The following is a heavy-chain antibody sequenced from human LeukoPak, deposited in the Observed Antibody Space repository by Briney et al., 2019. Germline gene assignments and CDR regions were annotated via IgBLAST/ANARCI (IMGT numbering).Heavy chain of an antibody. V-gene: IGHV3-23*01. J-gene: IGHJ4*02. CDR2: ISGSGGST. Sequence: QPGGSLRLSCAASGFTFSSYGMHWVRQAPGKGLEWVSAISGSGGSTYYADSVKGRFTISRDNSKNTLYLQMNSLRAEDTAVYYCAKTIRPRAAAANDYWGQGTLVTVSS. CDR1: GFTFSSYG. CDR3: AKTIRPRAAAANDY. D-gene: IGHD6-13*01.